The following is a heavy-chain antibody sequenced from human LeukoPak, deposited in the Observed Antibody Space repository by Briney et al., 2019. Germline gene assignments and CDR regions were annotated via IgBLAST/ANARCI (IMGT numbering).Heavy chain of an antibody. J-gene: IGHJ1*01. Sequence: SETLSLTCTVSGGSISSYYWSWVRQPAGKGLEWIGRIYTSGSTNYNPSLKSRVTMSVDTSKNQFSLKLSSVTAADTAVYYCASAYYDFWSGYYEGYFQHWGQGTLVTVSS. D-gene: IGHD3-3*01. V-gene: IGHV4-4*07. CDR2: IYTSGST. CDR1: GGSISSYY. CDR3: ASAYYDFWSGYYEGYFQH.